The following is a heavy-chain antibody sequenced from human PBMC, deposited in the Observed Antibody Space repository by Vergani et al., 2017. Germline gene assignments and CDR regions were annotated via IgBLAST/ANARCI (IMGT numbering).Heavy chain of an antibody. Sequence: QVQLQESGPGLVKPSETLSLTCAVSGYSISSGYYWGWIRQPPGKGLEWIGSIYHSGSTYYNPSLKSRVTISVDTSKNQFSLMLSSVTAADTAVYYCARLGGYDEGDAFRIGYFDSWGPGILVTVSS. D-gene: IGHD3-22*01. CDR1: GYSISSGYY. V-gene: IGHV4-38-2*01. J-gene: IGHJ4*02. CDR3: ARLGGYDEGDAFRIGYFDS. CDR2: IYHSGST.